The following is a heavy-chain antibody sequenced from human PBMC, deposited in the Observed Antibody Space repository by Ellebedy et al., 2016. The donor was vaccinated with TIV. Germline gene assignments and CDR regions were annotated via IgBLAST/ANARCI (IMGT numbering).Heavy chain of an antibody. Sequence: SETLSLTXAVSGGSISSGGYSWSWIRQPPGKGLEWIGYIYHSGSTYYNPSLKSRVTISVDRSKNQFSLKLSSVTAADTAVYYCARSITMVRAYYFDYWGQGTLVTVSS. CDR1: GGSISSGGYS. V-gene: IGHV4-30-2*01. J-gene: IGHJ4*02. D-gene: IGHD3-10*01. CDR2: IYHSGST. CDR3: ARSITMVRAYYFDY.